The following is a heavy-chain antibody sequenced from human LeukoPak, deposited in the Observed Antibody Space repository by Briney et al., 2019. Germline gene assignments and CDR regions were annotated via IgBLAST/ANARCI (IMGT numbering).Heavy chain of an antibody. J-gene: IGHJ4*02. D-gene: IGHD4-17*01. CDR2: ISHHGSNK. V-gene: IGHV3-33*05. CDR1: GFPFSGSG. CDR3: AKDGGPYGDYEYYFDY. Sequence: GGSLRLSCAASGFPFSGSGMHWVRQAPGKGLEWVAVISHHGSNKFYADSVKGRFTISRDNSNNMVYLQMNSLRAEDTAVYYCAKDGGPYGDYEYYFDYWGQGTLVTVSS.